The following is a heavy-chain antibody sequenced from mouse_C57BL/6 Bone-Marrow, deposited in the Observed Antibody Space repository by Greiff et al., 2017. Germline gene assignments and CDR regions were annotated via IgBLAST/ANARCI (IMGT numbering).Heavy chain of an antibody. CDR1: GYTFTSYW. V-gene: IGHV1-59*01. D-gene: IGHD1-1*01. CDR3: ARATTVVAPYAMDY. Sequence: QVQLQQPGAELVRPGTSAKLSCKASGYTFTSYWMHWVKQRPGQGLEWIGVIDPSDSYTNYNQKFKGKATLTVDTSSSTAYMQLSSLTSEDSAVYYCARATTVVAPYAMDYWGQGTSVTVAS. J-gene: IGHJ4*01. CDR2: IDPSDSYT.